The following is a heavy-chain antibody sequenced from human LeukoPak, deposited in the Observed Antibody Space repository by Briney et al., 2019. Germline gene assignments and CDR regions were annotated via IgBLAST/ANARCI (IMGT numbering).Heavy chain of an antibody. J-gene: IGHJ4*02. D-gene: IGHD1-26*01. CDR1: GFSFSSFS. CDR3: ATGSHSGSYPVDY. V-gene: IGHV3-21*04. Sequence: GGSLRLSCAASGFSFSSFSMNWVRQAPGKGLEWVSYISGGSSFTYYTDSVKGRFTISRDNSKSTLYLQMNSLRAEDTAVYYCATGSHSGSYPVDYWGQGTLVTVSS. CDR2: ISGGSSFT.